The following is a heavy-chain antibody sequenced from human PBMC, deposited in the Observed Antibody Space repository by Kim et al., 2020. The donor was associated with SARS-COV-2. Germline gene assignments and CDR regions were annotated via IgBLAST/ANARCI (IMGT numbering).Heavy chain of an antibody. CDR2: ISYDGSNK. Sequence: GGSLRLSCAASGFTFSSYAMHWVRQAPGKGLEWVAVISYDGSNKYYADSVKGRFTISRDNSKNTLYLQMNSLRAEDTAVYYCARDFMIVVVDDYYYYGMDVWGQGTTVTVSS. CDR1: GFTFSSYA. D-gene: IGHD3-22*01. CDR3: ARDFMIVVVDDYYYYGMDV. J-gene: IGHJ6*02. V-gene: IGHV3-30*04.